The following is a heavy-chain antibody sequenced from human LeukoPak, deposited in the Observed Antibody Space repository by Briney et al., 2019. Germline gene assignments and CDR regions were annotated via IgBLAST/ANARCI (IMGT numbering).Heavy chain of an antibody. CDR3: ARRGTQFGKAFDI. CDR1: GFTFSNYG. D-gene: IGHD3-10*01. V-gene: IGHV3-21*01. CDR2: ISSSSSYI. Sequence: GGSLRLSCEASGFTFSNYGMNWVRQAPGKGLEWVSYISSSSSYIYYADSVKGRFTISRDNAKNTLYLQMNGLRAEDTAVYYCARRGTQFGKAFDIWGQGTTVTVSS. J-gene: IGHJ3*02.